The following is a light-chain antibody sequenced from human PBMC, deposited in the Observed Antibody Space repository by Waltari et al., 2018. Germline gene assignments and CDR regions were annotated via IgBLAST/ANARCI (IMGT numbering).Light chain of an antibody. Sequence: QSALTQPRSVSGSPGQSVPVPCSGTSGDVGSVDSVSWYQQYPGKAPKVVIYDVTKRPSGIPDRFAGSKSGNTASLTISGLQADDEADYYCCSYAGSYTYVFGSGTKVTVL. CDR2: DVT. CDR1: SGDVGSVDS. J-gene: IGLJ1*01. CDR3: CSYAGSYTYV. V-gene: IGLV2-11*01.